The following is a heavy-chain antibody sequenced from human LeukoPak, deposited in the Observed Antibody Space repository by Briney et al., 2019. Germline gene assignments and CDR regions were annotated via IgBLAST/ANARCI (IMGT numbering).Heavy chain of an antibody. CDR3: AKGGIVVVPAAHFDY. J-gene: IGHJ4*02. CDR2: ISYDGSNK. Sequence: GGSLRLSCAASGFTFSSYGMHWVRQAPGKGLEWVAVISYDGSNKYYADSVKGRFTISRDNSKNTLYLQMNSLRAEDTAVYYCAKGGIVVVPAAHFDYWGQGTLVTASS. V-gene: IGHV3-30*18. CDR1: GFTFSSYG. D-gene: IGHD2-2*01.